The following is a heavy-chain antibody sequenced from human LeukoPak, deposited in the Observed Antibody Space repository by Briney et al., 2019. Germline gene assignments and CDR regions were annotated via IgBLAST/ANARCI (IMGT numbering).Heavy chain of an antibody. D-gene: IGHD1-26*01. CDR2: ITGSGGTK. CDR3: AKGEGDY. Sequence: GGSLRLSCAASGFTFNNYAMSWVRQAPGKGLEWVSTITGSGGTKFYADSVKGRFTISRDNSKNTLYLQMNSLRAEDTAVYYCAKGEGDYWGQGTLVTVSS. V-gene: IGHV3-23*01. J-gene: IGHJ4*02. CDR1: GFTFNNYA.